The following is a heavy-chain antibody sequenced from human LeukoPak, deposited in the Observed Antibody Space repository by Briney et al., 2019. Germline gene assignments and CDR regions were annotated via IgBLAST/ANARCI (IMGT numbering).Heavy chain of an antibody. D-gene: IGHD1-26*01. CDR1: GFTVSSNF. V-gene: IGHV3-66*01. CDR3: AREDAGGTYSFDY. CDR2: IYTSGIT. Sequence: QSGGSLRLSCAASGFTVSSNFMSWVRQAPGKGPEWVSVIYTSGITYYADSVRGRFTISRDDSKNTLYLQMDSLTADDTAVYYCAREDAGGTYSFDYWGQGTLVTVSS. J-gene: IGHJ4*02.